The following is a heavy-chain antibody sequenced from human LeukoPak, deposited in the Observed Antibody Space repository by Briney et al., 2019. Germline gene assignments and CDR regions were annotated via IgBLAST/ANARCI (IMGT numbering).Heavy chain of an antibody. CDR1: GFTFSNYA. Sequence: GGSLRLSCAASGFTFSNYAMHWVGQAPGKGLEYGSAISRNGGSTYYANSVKGRFTISRDNSKNTLYLQMGSLRAEDMAVYYCARDLRLKELAYCGGDCLDYWGQRTLVTVSS. CDR3: ARDLRLKELAYCGGDCLDY. J-gene: IGHJ4*02. CDR2: ISRNGGST. D-gene: IGHD2-21*02. V-gene: IGHV3-64*01.